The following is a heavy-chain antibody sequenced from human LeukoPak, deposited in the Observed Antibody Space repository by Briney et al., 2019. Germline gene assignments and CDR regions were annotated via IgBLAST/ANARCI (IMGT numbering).Heavy chain of an antibody. CDR2: IYYSGST. V-gene: IGHV4-30-4*01. CDR3: ARAGDYYFDY. CDR1: GGSISSGDYY. Sequence: SETLSLTCTVSGGSISSGDYYWGWIRQPPGKGLEWIGYIYYSGSTYYNPSLKSRVTISVDTSKNQFSLRLSSVTAADTAVYYCARAGDYYFDYWGQGTLVTVSS. J-gene: IGHJ4*02. D-gene: IGHD2-21*02.